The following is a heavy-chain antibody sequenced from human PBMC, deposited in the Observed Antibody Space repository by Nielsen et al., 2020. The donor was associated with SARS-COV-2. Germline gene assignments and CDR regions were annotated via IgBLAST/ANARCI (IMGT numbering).Heavy chain of an antibody. CDR1: GFTLMRYG. V-gene: IGHV3-48*03. CDR2: MSSSGGTI. CDR3: RGWLATFDI. Sequence: GGSLRLSCAASGFTLMRYGMNWVRQAPGKGLEWVSHMSSSGGTIYYADSVQGRFTISRDNAKNSIYLQMNSLRAEDTAVYYCRGWLATFDIWGQGTQVTVSS. J-gene: IGHJ3*02. D-gene: IGHD3-22*01.